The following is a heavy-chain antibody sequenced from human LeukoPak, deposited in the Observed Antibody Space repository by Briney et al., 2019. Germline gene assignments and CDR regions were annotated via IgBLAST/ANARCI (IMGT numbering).Heavy chain of an antibody. J-gene: IGHJ6*02. CDR2: ITPILGIA. CDR3: ARAAIGYCSSTSCRNYYYGMDV. V-gene: IGHV1-69*04. Sequence: ASVKVSCKASGGTFSSYAISWVRQAPGQGLEWMGRITPILGIANYAQKFQGRVTVTADKSTSTAYMELSSLRSEDTAVYYCARAAIGYCSSTSCRNYYYGMDVWGQGTTVTVSS. CDR1: GGTFSSYA. D-gene: IGHD2-2*01.